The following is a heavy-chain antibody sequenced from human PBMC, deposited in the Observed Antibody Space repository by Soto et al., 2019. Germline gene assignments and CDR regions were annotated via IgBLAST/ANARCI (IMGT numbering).Heavy chain of an antibody. J-gene: IGHJ4*02. CDR2: ISYSGST. Sequence: AETLSLTCTVSGGSXSRDSYYWGWIRQSPEKGLEWIASISYSGSTYYNPTLKSRLIISVDTSKSQFSLKLSSVTAADTAVYYCAKESRYDILTGCTDYWGQGTLVTVSS. CDR3: AKESRYDILTGCTDY. V-gene: IGHV4-39*02. D-gene: IGHD3-9*01. CDR1: GGSXSRDSYY.